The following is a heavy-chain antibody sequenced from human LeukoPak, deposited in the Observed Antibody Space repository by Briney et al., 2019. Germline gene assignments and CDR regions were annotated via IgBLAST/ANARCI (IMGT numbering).Heavy chain of an antibody. D-gene: IGHD4-17*01. Sequence: SETLSLTCTVSGGSISRYYWSWIRQPPGKGLEWIAYSYYSGNTKYSPSLKSRVPVSVDTSKNQFSLKLSSVTAADTAVYYCARHPDGDYVFDPWGQGTLVTVTS. V-gene: IGHV4-59*08. CDR3: ARHPDGDYVFDP. CDR2: SYYSGNT. J-gene: IGHJ5*02. CDR1: GGSISRYY.